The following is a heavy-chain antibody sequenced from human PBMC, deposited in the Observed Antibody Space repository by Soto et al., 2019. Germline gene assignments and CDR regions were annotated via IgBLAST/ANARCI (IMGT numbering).Heavy chain of an antibody. V-gene: IGHV3-23*01. D-gene: IGHD2-2*01. CDR3: AKDHCSSTSCYYMDV. CDR2: ISGSGGST. CDR1: GFTFRRHA. Sequence: GGSLRLSCAASGFTFRRHAMSWVRQAPGKGLEWVSTISGSGGSTYYADSVKGRFTISRDNSKNTLYLQMNSLRAEDTAVYYCAKDHCSSTSCYYMDVWGKGTTVTVS. J-gene: IGHJ6*03.